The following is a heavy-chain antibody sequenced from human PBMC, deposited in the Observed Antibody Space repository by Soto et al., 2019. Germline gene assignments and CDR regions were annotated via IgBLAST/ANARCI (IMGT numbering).Heavy chain of an antibody. CDR2: INPSGGST. CDR3: ARLDMVTPIIDY. J-gene: IGHJ4*02. D-gene: IGHD5-18*01. CDR1: GYTFTSYY. Sequence: VASVKVSCKASGYTFTSYYMHWVRQAPGQGLEWMGIINPSGGSTSYAQKYQGRVTMTRDTSTSTVYMELSSLRSEDTAVYYCARLDMVTPIIDYWGQGTLVTVSS. V-gene: IGHV1-46*01.